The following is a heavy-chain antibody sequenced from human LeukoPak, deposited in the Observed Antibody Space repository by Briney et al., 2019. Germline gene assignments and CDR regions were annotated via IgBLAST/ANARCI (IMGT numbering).Heavy chain of an antibody. V-gene: IGHV3-20*03. CDR2: INWNGGST. D-gene: IGHD3-16*02. CDR3: ARAPMITFGGVIVSPPYYFDY. J-gene: IGHJ4*02. CDR1: GFTFDDYG. Sequence: GGSLRLSYAASGFTFDDYGMSWVRQAPGKGLEWVSGINWNGGSTGYADSVKGRFTISRDNAKNSLYLQMNSLRAEDTALYYCARAPMITFGGVIVSPPYYFDYWGQGTLVTVSS.